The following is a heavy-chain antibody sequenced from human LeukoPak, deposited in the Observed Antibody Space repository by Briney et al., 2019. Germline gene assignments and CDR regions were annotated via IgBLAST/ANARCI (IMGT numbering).Heavy chain of an antibody. V-gene: IGHV4-59*01. CDR3: ARDNSPFDYYYYYMDV. CDR1: GGSISSYY. CDR2: IYYSGST. D-gene: IGHD4-11*01. J-gene: IGHJ6*03. Sequence: SETLSLTRTVSGGSISSYYWSWIRQPPGKGLEWIGYIYYSGSTNYNPSLKSRVTISVDTSKNQFSLKLSSVTAADTAVYYCARDNSPFDYYYYYMDVWGKGTTVTVPS.